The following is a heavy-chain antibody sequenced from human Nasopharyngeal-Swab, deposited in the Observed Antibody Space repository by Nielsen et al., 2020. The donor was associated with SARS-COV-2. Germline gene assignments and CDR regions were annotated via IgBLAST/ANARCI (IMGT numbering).Heavy chain of an antibody. D-gene: IGHD2-21*02. CDR2: IKQDGSEK. Sequence: GESLKISCAASGFTFSSYWTSWVRQAPGKGLEWVANIKQDGSEKYYVDSVKGRFTISRDNAKNSLYLQMNSLRAEDTAVYYCARLGGDGWYFDLWGRGTLVTVSS. V-gene: IGHV3-7*03. J-gene: IGHJ2*01. CDR3: ARLGGDGWYFDL. CDR1: GFTFSSYW.